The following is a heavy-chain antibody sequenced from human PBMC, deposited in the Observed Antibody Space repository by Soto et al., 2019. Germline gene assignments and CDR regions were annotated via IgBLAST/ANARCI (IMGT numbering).Heavy chain of an antibody. V-gene: IGHV3-23*01. CDR3: AKDAPGSGWLSDY. Sequence: EVQLLESGGGLVQPGGSLRLSCAASGFTFSIYAMSWFRQVPGKGLEWVSTISGNGGTSYADFVRGRFTISRDNSKNTLYLQMNSLRVDDTAIYYCAKDAPGSGWLSDYWGQGTLVTVSS. CDR1: GFTFSIYA. D-gene: IGHD3-22*01. J-gene: IGHJ4*02. CDR2: ISGNGGT.